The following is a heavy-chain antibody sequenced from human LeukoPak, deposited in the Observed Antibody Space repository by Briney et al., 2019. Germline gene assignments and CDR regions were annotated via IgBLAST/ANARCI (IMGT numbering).Heavy chain of an antibody. CDR2: ISGSGGST. D-gene: IGHD3-10*01. V-gene: IGHV3-23*01. CDR3: ARSDYGSGSPSDF. CDR1: GFTFSSYA. J-gene: IGHJ4*02. Sequence: SGGSLRLSCAASGFTFSSYAMSWVRQAPGEGLEWVSAISGSGGSTYYADSVKGRFTISRDNSKNTLYLQMNSLRAEDTAVYYCARSDYGSGSPSDFWGQGTLVTVSS.